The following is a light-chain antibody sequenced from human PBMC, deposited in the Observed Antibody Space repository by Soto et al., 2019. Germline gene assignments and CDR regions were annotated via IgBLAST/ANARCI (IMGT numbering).Light chain of an antibody. CDR1: QSVGSSY. CDR3: QQSYSTPWT. V-gene: IGKV3-20*01. CDR2: GAS. Sequence: ESVLTQSPGTLSLSPGERATLSCRASQSVGSSYLAWYQQKPGQAPRLLIYGASSRATGIPDRFSGTGSGTDFTLTISSLQPEDFATYYCQQSYSTPWTFGQGTKVDIK. J-gene: IGKJ1*01.